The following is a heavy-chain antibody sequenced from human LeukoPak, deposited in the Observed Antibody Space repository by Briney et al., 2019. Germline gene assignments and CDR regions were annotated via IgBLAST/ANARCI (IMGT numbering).Heavy chain of an antibody. CDR3: ARTPAADRYLSVWGSYRSGWFDP. D-gene: IGHD3-16*02. CDR2: IYYSGST. V-gene: IGHV4-61*01. J-gene: IGHJ5*02. Sequence: PSETLSLTCTVSGGSVSSGSYYWSWIRQPPGKGLEWIGYIYYSGSTNYNPSLKSRVTISVDTSKNQFSLKLSSVTAADTAVYYCARTPAADRYLSVWGSYRSGWFDPWGQGTLVTVSS. CDR1: GGSVSSGSYY.